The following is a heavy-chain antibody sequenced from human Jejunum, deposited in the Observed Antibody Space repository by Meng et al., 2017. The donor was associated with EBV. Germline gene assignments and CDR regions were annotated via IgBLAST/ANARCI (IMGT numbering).Heavy chain of an antibody. CDR1: GYTFTSYA. CDR2: IHTDNGGT. Sequence: VPSGADVKEPGASVKASCKAYGYTFTSYAIHWVRQAPGQRLEWMGWIHTDNGGTKYSQEFQDRVTITRDTSASTAYMEISSLRSEDTAVYYCVKKGTRLTTHGYHFDYWGQGTLVTVSS. V-gene: IGHV1-3*04. D-gene: IGHD2-15*01. CDR3: VKKGTRLTTHGYHFDY. J-gene: IGHJ4*02.